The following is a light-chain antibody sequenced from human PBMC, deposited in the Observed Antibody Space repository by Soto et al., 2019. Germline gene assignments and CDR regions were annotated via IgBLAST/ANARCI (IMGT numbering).Light chain of an antibody. J-gene: IGKJ1*01. CDR3: QQYNNWPQT. CDR2: GAS. Sequence: EIVMTQSPATLSVSPGERATLSCRASQSVSSNLAWYQQKPGQAPRLLIYGASTRATGIPARFTGSGSGTEFTLTIRGLQSEDFAVYYCQQYNNWPQTFGQGTKVDIK. V-gene: IGKV3-15*01. CDR1: QSVSSN.